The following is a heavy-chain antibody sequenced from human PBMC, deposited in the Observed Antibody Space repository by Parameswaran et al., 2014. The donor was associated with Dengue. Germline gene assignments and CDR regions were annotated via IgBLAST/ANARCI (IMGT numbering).Heavy chain of an antibody. CDR2: ISSAGSNE. V-gene: IGHV3-30*18. CDR1: GFTFSRYG. CDR3: AKDRVQVHNYNFWSDSDFDS. J-gene: IGHJ4*02. D-gene: IGHD3-3*01. Sequence: GSLRLSCAASGFTFSRYGMHWVRQAPGKGLEWVAVISSAGSNEYYAESVKGRFTISRDNSKNTLFLQMNSLRPDDTALYYCAKDRVQVHNYNFWSDSDFDSWGPGTLVTVSS.